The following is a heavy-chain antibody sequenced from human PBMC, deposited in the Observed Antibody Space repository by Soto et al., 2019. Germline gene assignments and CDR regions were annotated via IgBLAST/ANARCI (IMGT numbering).Heavy chain of an antibody. CDR2: IIPIFGTA. Sequence: SVKVSCKASGGTFSSYAISWVRQAPGQGLEWMGGIIPIFGTANYAQKFQGRVTITADESTSTAYMDLNSLRVEDTAVYYCARDLGLLKSMFDYWGQGTLVTVSS. CDR1: GGTFSSYA. J-gene: IGHJ4*02. CDR3: ARDLGLLKSMFDY. V-gene: IGHV1-69*13. D-gene: IGHD2-8*01.